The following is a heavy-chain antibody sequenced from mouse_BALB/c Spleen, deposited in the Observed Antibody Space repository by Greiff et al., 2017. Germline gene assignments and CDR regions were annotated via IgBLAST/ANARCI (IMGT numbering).Heavy chain of an antibody. D-gene: IGHD1-2*01. J-gene: IGHJ4*01. Sequence: QVQLQQSGAELVKPGASVKLSCKASGYTFTSYYMYWVKQRPGQGLEWIGEINPSNGGTNFNEKFKSKATLTVDKSSSTAYMQLSSLTSEDSAVYYCTRWDTTAYYYAMDYWGQGTSVTVSS. CDR2: INPSNGGT. CDR3: TRWDTTAYYYAMDY. V-gene: IGHV1S81*02. CDR1: GYTFTSYY.